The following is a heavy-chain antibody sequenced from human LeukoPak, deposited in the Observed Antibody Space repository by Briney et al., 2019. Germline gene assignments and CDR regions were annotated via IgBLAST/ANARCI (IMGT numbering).Heavy chain of an antibody. J-gene: IGHJ4*02. V-gene: IGHV1-18*04. Sequence: ASVTVSCKASGYIFTAYGISWVRQAPGQGLEWMGWISGYNGDTKYAQELQGRVTMTTDTSTNTAYMELGGLRSDDTAVYYCAREDSGFPPDYWGQGTLVTVSS. CDR2: ISGYNGDT. D-gene: IGHD6-19*01. CDR3: AREDSGFPPDY. CDR1: GYIFTAYG.